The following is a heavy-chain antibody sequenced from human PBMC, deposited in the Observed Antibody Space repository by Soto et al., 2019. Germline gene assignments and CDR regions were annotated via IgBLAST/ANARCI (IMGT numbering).Heavy chain of an antibody. Sequence: ASVKVSCKASGYTFTGYYMHWVRQAPGQGLEWMGWINPNSGGANYAQKFQGRVTMTRDTSISTAYMGLSRLRSDDTAVYYCARGWGPIAAAGTYYYYGMDVWGQGTTVTVSS. CDR1: GYTFTGYY. D-gene: IGHD6-13*01. CDR2: INPNSGGA. J-gene: IGHJ6*02. CDR3: ARGWGPIAAAGTYYYYGMDV. V-gene: IGHV1-2*02.